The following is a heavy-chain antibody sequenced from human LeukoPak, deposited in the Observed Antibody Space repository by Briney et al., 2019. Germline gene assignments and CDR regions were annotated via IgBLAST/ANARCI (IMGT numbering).Heavy chain of an antibody. CDR3: AREPPNYDYVWGGYRHHYFDY. Sequence: PSETLSLTCTVSGGSISSSNFYWGWIRQPPGKGLEWIGSICYSGSTYYNPSLKSRVTISVDTSKNQFSLKLSSVTAADTAVYYCAREPPNYDYVWGGYRHHYFDYWGQGTLVTVSS. J-gene: IGHJ4*02. D-gene: IGHD3-16*02. CDR2: ICYSGST. V-gene: IGHV4-39*07. CDR1: GGSISSSNFY.